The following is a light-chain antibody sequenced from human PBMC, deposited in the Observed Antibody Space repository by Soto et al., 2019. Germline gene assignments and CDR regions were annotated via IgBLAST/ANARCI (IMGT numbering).Light chain of an antibody. J-gene: IGKJ1*01. V-gene: IGKV1-5*01. Sequence: DIQMTQYPSTLSASVGDTSTITCRASQTISRWLAWYQQKPGKAPRLLIYTASTLESGVPSRFSASGSGTEFTLTISSLHPDDFATYYCQEYNNYWTFGQGTKVDI. CDR1: QTISRW. CDR3: QEYNNYWT. CDR2: TAS.